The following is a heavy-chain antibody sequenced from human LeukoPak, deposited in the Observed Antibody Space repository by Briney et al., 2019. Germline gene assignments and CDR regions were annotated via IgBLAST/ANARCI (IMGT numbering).Heavy chain of an antibody. CDR3: ARRRGYSYGYVPHYYYYYMDV. D-gene: IGHD5-18*01. J-gene: IGHJ6*03. CDR1: GGSISSSSYY. V-gene: IGHV4-39*07. CDR2: IYYSGST. Sequence: SETLSLTCTVSGGSISSSSYYWGWIRQPPGKGLEWIGGIYYSGSTYYNPSLKSRVTISVDTSKNQFSLKLSSVTAADTAVYYCARRRGYSYGYVPHYYYYYMDVWGKGTTVTVSS.